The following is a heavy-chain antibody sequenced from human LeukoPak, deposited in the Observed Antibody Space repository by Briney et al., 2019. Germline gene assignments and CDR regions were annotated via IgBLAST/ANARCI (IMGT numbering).Heavy chain of an antibody. CDR1: GFIFSNYG. Sequence: GGSLRLSCAASGFIFSNYGMSWVRQAPGKGLDWVSVISYNGATTYYADSVKGRFTISRDNSKNTLYLQMNSLRAEDTAVYYCAKKGGASSGYSSYNDYWGQGTLVTVSS. D-gene: IGHD3-22*01. CDR2: ISYNGATT. CDR3: AKKGGASSGYSSYNDY. V-gene: IGHV3-23*01. J-gene: IGHJ4*02.